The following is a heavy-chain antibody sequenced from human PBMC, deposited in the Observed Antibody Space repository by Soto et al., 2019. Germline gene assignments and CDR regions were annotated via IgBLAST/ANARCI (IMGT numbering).Heavy chain of an antibody. CDR1: GGSISSSSYY. Sequence: QLQLQESGPGLVKPSETLSLTCTVSGGSISSSSYYWGWIRQPPGKGLEWIGSIYYSGSTYYNPSLKSRVTISVDTSKNQFSLKLSSVTAADTAVYYCARRSGYLAFDYWGQGTLVTVSS. D-gene: IGHD3-3*01. V-gene: IGHV4-39*01. J-gene: IGHJ4*02. CDR2: IYYSGST. CDR3: ARRSGYLAFDY.